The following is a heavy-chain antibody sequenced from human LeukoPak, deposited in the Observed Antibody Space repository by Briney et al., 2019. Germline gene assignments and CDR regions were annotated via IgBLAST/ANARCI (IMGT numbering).Heavy chain of an antibody. J-gene: IGHJ6*03. CDR3: AKDGGYCSGGSCYRRYYYYYYMDV. CDR1: GFTFSSYG. CDR2: ISGSGGST. D-gene: IGHD2-15*01. Sequence: PGGSLRLSCAASGFTFSSYGMSWVRQAPGKGLEWVSAISGSGGSTYYADSVKGRFTISRDNSKNTLYLQMNSLRAEDTAVYYCAKDGGYCSGGSCYRRYYYYYYMDVWGKGTTVTISS. V-gene: IGHV3-23*01.